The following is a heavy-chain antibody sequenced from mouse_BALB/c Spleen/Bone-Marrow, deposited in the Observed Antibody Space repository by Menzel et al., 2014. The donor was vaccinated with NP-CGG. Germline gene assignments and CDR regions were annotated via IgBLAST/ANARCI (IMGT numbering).Heavy chain of an antibody. V-gene: IGHV2-4-1*01. D-gene: IGHD2-14*01. Sequence: QVQLKESGPGLVQPSQSLSITCTVSGFSLTSYGVHWVRQSPGKGLEWLRVIWSGGSTDYNAAFISRLSISKDNSKSQVFFEMNSLQADDSAIYYCARNRRYDVFDYWGQGTTLTVSS. CDR2: IWSGGST. CDR1: GFSLTSYG. J-gene: IGHJ2*01. CDR3: ARNRRYDVFDY.